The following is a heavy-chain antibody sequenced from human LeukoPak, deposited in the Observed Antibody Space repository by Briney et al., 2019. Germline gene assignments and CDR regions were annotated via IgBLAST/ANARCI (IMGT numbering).Heavy chain of an antibody. CDR3: ARGTKQQPSRD. CDR1: GYTFTSYG. Sequence: GASVRVSCKASGYTFTSYGISWVRQAPGQGLEWMGWINPNSGGTNYAQKFQGRVTMTRDTSISTAYMELSRLRSDDTAVYYCARGTKQQPSRDWGQGTLVTVSS. CDR2: INPNSGGT. J-gene: IGHJ4*02. V-gene: IGHV1-2*02. D-gene: IGHD6-13*01.